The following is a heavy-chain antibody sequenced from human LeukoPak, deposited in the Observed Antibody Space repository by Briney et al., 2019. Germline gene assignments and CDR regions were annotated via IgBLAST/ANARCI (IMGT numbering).Heavy chain of an antibody. CDR3: AREIPLTY. CDR1: GLTVSSYS. D-gene: IGHD2-2*02. J-gene: IGHJ4*02. CDR2: ISSSSSTI. Sequence: GGSLRLSCVASGLTVSSYSMNWVRQAPGKGLEWVSYISSSSSTIYYADSVKGRFTISRDNAKNSLYLQMNSLRAEDTAVYYCAREIPLTYWGQGTLVTVSS. V-gene: IGHV3-48*04.